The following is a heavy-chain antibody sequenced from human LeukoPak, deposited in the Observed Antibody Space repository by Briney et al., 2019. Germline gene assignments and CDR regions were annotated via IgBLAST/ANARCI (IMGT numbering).Heavy chain of an antibody. Sequence: QTGRSLRLSCAASGFSFSSYLMLWVRQAPGKGLVWVAVISSDGSNKFYADSVKGRFTVSRDNSKNTLYLQMYSLRVEDTAVYYCARDNDPDYSSSPGWFDSWGQGTLVTVSS. D-gene: IGHD6-6*01. J-gene: IGHJ5*01. CDR2: ISSDGSNK. CDR1: GFSFSSYL. V-gene: IGHV3-30*19. CDR3: ARDNDPDYSSSPGWFDS.